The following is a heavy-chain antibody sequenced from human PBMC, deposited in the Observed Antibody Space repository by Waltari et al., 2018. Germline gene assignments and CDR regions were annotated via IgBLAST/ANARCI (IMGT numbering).Heavy chain of an antibody. D-gene: IGHD3-3*01. CDR3: ARWDDFWSGYYGFDY. CDR2: CKPNSGGT. Sequence: QVQLVQSGAEVKKPGASVKVSCKASGYTFTGYYMHWVRQAPGQGLEWMGWCKPNSGGTNYAQKFQGRVTMTRDTSISTAYMELGRLRSDDTAVYYCARWDDFWSGYYGFDYWGQGTLVTVSS. J-gene: IGHJ4*02. CDR1: GYTFTGYY. V-gene: IGHV1-2*02.